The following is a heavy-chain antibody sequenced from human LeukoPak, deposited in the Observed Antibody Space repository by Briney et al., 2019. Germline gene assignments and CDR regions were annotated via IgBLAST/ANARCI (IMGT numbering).Heavy chain of an antibody. D-gene: IGHD6-19*01. Sequence: PGGSLRLSCAASGFTFSSYGMSWVRQAPGKGLEWVSAISGSGGSTYYADSVKGRFTISRDNSKNTLYLQMNSLRAEDTAVYYCAKDVSSGWYFDYWGQGTLVTVSS. CDR3: AKDVSSGWYFDY. CDR1: GFTFSSYG. J-gene: IGHJ4*02. CDR2: ISGSGGST. V-gene: IGHV3-23*01.